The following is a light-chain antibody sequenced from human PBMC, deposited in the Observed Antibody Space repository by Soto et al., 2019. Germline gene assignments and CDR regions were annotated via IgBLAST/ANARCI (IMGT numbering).Light chain of an antibody. V-gene: IGLV2-8*01. CDR3: SSYAGGNNWV. Sequence: QSVLTQPPSASGSPGQSLTISCTGTSSDVGAHNYVSWYQQHPGKAPKLMLYDVNKRPSGVPDRFSGSKSGNTASLTVSGLQAEDEADYYCSSYAGGNNWVFGGGTKVTVL. J-gene: IGLJ3*02. CDR2: DVN. CDR1: SSDVGAHNY.